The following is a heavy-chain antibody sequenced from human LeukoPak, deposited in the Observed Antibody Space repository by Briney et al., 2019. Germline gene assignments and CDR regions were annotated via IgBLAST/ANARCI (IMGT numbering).Heavy chain of an antibody. J-gene: IGHJ5*02. CDR2: INPSGST. V-gene: IGHV4-34*01. D-gene: IGHD6-13*01. CDR1: GGSFSGYY. CDR3: ARSGAAEGPTHNWFDP. Sequence: SETLSLTCAVYGGSFSGYYWSWIRQSPGMGLEWIGEINPSGSTNYNPSLKSRVIMSVDTSKKQLSLKLSSVTAADTAVYYCARSGAAEGPTHNWFDPWSQGTLVTVSS.